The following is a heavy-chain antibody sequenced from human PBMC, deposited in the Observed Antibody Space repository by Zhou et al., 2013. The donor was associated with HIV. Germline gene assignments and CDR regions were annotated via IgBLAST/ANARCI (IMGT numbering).Heavy chain of an antibody. Sequence: VQLVESGGVVVQPGGSLRLSCAASGFTFDDYTMHWVRQAPGKGLEWVSLISWDGGSTYYADSVRGRFTISRDNSKNSLYLQMNSLRTEDTALYYCAKDIVARVRDYYYGMDVWGQGTTVTVSS. J-gene: IGHJ6*02. D-gene: IGHD6-6*01. CDR2: ISWDGGST. V-gene: IGHV3-43*01. CDR1: GFTFDDYT. CDR3: AKDIVARVRDYYYGMDV.